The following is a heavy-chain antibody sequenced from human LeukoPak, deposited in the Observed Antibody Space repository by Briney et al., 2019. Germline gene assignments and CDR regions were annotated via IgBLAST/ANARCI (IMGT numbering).Heavy chain of an antibody. V-gene: IGHV4-34*01. CDR1: GGSFSDYF. CDR2: INHSGST. Sequence: PSETLSLTCAVSGGSFSDYFWSWIRQSPGKGLEWIGEINHSGSTNKNPSLESRVTMSVDASKKQFSMSLSPVTAADTAVYYCARDYSDSSGNFHHAFDIWGQGTMVTVSS. J-gene: IGHJ3*02. CDR3: ARDYSDSSGNFHHAFDI. D-gene: IGHD3-22*01.